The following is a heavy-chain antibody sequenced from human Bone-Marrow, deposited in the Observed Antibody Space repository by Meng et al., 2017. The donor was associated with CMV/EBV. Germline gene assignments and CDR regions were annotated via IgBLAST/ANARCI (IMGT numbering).Heavy chain of an antibody. V-gene: IGHV3-49*04. CDR3: TIGYCTNGVCFNYYYYGMDV. Sequence: GESLKISCTASGFTFGDYAMSWVRQAPGKGLEWVGFIRSKAYGGTTEYAASVKGRFTISRDDSKSIAYLQMNSLKTEDTAVYYCTIGYCTNGVCFNYYYYGMDVWGQGTTVTVSS. J-gene: IGHJ6*02. D-gene: IGHD2-8*01. CDR2: IRSKAYGGTT. CDR1: GFTFGDYA.